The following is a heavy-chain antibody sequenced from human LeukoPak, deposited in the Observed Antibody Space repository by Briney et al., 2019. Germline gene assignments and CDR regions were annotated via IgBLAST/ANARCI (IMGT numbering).Heavy chain of an antibody. CDR1: GYAFTGYY. Sequence: GASVKVSCKASGYAFTGYYMHWVQQAPGQGLEWMGWINPNSGGTNYAQKFQGRVTMTRDTSISTAYMELSRLRSDDTAVYHCARGAAEQQLTWVYYYYMDVWGKGTTVTVSS. CDR3: ARGAAEQQLTWVYYYYMDV. J-gene: IGHJ6*03. CDR2: INPNSGGT. V-gene: IGHV1-2*02. D-gene: IGHD6-13*01.